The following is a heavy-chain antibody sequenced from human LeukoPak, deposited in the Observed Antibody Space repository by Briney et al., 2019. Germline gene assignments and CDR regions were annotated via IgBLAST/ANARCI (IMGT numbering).Heavy chain of an antibody. V-gene: IGHV3-21*01. J-gene: IGHJ4*02. CDR2: ISSSSSYI. Sequence: GGSLRLSCAASGLTFSSYSMNWVRQAPGKGLEWVSSISSSSSYIYYADSVKGRFTISRDNAKNSLYLQMNSLRAEDTAVYYCARDPALGYCSGGSCPSRGYWGQGTLVTVSS. CDR3: ARDPALGYCSGGSCPSRGY. CDR1: GLTFSSYS. D-gene: IGHD2-15*01.